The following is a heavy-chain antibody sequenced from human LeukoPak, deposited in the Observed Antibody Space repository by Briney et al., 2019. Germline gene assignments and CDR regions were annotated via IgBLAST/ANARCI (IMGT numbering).Heavy chain of an antibody. D-gene: IGHD2-15*01. Sequence: GGSLRLSCAASGITVSSNYMSWVRQAPGKGLEWVSIIYANGNTYYADSVKGRFTISRDNSKNTLSLQMNSLRAEDTAVYYCARVWLVVVDGTGHYYGMDVWGQGTMVTVSS. J-gene: IGHJ6*02. V-gene: IGHV3-66*01. CDR2: IYANGNT. CDR1: GITVSSNY. CDR3: ARVWLVVVDGTGHYYGMDV.